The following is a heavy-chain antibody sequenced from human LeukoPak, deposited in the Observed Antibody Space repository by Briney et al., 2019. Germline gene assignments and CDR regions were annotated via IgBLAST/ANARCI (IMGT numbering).Heavy chain of an antibody. Sequence: GSLRLSCAASGFTVSSNYMSWVRQAPGKGLEWIGSIYYSGSTYYNPSLKSRVTISVDTSKNQFSLKLSSVTAADTAVYYCARFGCSSTSCYTGNDYWGQGTLVTVSS. CDR2: IYYSGST. J-gene: IGHJ4*02. CDR3: ARFGCSSTSCYTGNDY. D-gene: IGHD2-2*02. CDR1: GFTVSSNY. V-gene: IGHV4-39*07.